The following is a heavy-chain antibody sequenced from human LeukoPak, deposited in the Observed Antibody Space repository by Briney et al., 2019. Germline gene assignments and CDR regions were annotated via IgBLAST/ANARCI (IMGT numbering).Heavy chain of an antibody. D-gene: IGHD3-22*01. Sequence: GGSLRLTCAASGFTFRSFAMSWVRQAPGKGLEWVSGLSSSGVRTFSADSVGGRFTTSRDNSKNRLYLQINSLRAEDTAVYYCAKHRDSGGYEECDYWGQGTLVSVSS. CDR1: GFTFRSFA. J-gene: IGHJ4*02. CDR3: AKHRDSGGYEECDY. V-gene: IGHV3-23*01. CDR2: LSSSGVRT.